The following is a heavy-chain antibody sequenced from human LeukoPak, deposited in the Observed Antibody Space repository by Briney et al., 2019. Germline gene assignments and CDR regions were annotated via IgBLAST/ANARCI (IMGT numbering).Heavy chain of an antibody. CDR3: ARDSLWSGYRSFDP. V-gene: IGHV3-7*01. CDR1: GFTFSSYW. J-gene: IGHJ5*02. D-gene: IGHD3-3*01. CDR2: IKQDGSEK. Sequence: GGSLRLSCAASGFTFSSYWMSWVRQAPGKGLEWVANIKQDGSEKKQNSLYLQMNSLRAEDTAVYYCARDSLWSGYRSFDPWGQGTLVTVSS.